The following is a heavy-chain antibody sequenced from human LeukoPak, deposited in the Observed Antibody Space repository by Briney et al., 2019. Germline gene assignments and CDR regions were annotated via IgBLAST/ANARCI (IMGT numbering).Heavy chain of an antibody. CDR2: IDPSDSYT. J-gene: IGHJ4*02. CDR3: ARSKAVDF. V-gene: IGHV5-10-1*01. Sequence: GESLRISCKGSGYNFRSYWINWVRQMPGKGVEWMGTIDPSDSYTDYSPSFQGHVTITADKSINTAYLQWSSLRASDTAIYYCARSKAVDFWGQGTLVTVSS. CDR1: GYNFRSYW.